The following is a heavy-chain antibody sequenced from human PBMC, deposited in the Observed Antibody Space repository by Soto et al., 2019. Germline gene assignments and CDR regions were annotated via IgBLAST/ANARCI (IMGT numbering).Heavy chain of an antibody. CDR2: IYYSGST. CDR3: ARGARYNWNKYYFDY. J-gene: IGHJ4*02. Sequence: QVQLQESGPGLVKPSQTLSLTCTVSGGSISSGDYYWSWIRQPPGKGLEWIGYIYYSGSTYYNPSLKSRVTISVDTSKNQFSLKLSSVTAADTAVYYCARGARYNWNKYYFDYWGQGTLVTVSS. D-gene: IGHD1-1*01. CDR1: GGSISSGDYY. V-gene: IGHV4-30-4*01.